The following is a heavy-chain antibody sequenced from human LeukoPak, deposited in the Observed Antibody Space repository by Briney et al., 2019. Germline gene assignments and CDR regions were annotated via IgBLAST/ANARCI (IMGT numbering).Heavy chain of an antibody. D-gene: IGHD2-2*02. CDR1: GFTFNNYR. CDR2: IKQDGSEK. V-gene: IGHV3-7*01. J-gene: IGHJ4*02. Sequence: GGSLRLSCAASGFTFNNYRMSWVRQAPGKGLEWVANIKQDGSEKYYVDSVKGRFTISRDNAKNSLYLQMNSLRAEDTAVYYCASSDLYCSSSNCYRGLGYWGQGTLVTVSS. CDR3: ASSDLYCSSSNCYRGLGY.